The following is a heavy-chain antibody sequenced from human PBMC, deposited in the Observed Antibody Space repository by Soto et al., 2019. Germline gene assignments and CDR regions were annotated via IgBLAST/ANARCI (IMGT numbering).Heavy chain of an antibody. CDR3: ARRLLAAAGALIYYYYGMDV. D-gene: IGHD6-13*01. J-gene: IGHJ6*02. Sequence: NPSETLSLTCAVSGGSISSSNWWSWVRQPPGKGLEWIGEIYHSGSTNYNPSLKSRVTISVDKSKNQFSLKLSSVTAADTAVYYCARRLLAAAGALIYYYYGMDVWGQGTTVTVSS. V-gene: IGHV4-4*02. CDR2: IYHSGST. CDR1: GGSISSSNW.